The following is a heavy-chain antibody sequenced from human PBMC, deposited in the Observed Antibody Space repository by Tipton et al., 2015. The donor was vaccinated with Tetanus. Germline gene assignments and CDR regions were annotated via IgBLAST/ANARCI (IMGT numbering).Heavy chain of an antibody. CDR3: ARHRGRAFDY. J-gene: IGHJ4*02. V-gene: IGHV4-31*03. D-gene: IGHD3-10*01. CDR2: IYYSGST. Sequence: TLSLTCTVSGGSISSGGYYWSWIRQHPGKGLEWIGYIYYSGSTNYNPSLKSRVTISVDTSKNQFSLKLSSVTAADTAVYYCARHRGRAFDYWGQGTLVTVSS. CDR1: GGSISSGGYY.